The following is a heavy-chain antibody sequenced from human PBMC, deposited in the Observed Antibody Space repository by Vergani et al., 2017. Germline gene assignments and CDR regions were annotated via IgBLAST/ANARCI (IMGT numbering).Heavy chain of an antibody. CDR2: IHHSGTT. J-gene: IGHJ5*02. D-gene: IGHD2-15*01. Sequence: QVQLQQWGAGLLKPSETLSLTCAVYGGSFSAYYWTWIRQPPGKGPEWIGEIHHSGTTNYNPSLESRVTISVDTSKNQFSLKLNSLTAADTGVYYCTRHWAVVAANNWFDPWGQGTLVTVSS. V-gene: IGHV4-34*01. CDR1: GGSFSAYY. CDR3: TRHWAVVAANNWFDP.